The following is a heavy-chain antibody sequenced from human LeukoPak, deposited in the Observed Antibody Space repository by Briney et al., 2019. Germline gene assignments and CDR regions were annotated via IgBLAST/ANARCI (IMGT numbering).Heavy chain of an antibody. V-gene: IGHV4-39*07. CDR2: IYYNGDT. J-gene: IGHJ6*02. D-gene: IGHD6-13*01. CDR1: SGSISSTTYY. Sequence: PSETLSLTCTVSSGSISSTTYYWAWIRQPPGKGLEWIGSIYYNGDTYYNPSLKSRVIISAGTSKNQFSLKLTSVTAADAAAYYCASVAAAGHYYYNSMDVWGQGTTVTVSS. CDR3: ASVAAAGHYYYNSMDV.